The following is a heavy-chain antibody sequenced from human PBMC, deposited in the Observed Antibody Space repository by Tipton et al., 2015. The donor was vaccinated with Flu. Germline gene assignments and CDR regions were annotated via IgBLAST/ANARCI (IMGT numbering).Heavy chain of an antibody. J-gene: IGHJ3*02. CDR1: GGSVTIRGYC. CDR3: ARGLGVVVAVAFDI. V-gene: IGHV4-39*07. CDR2: IYYSGTT. Sequence: TLSLTCSVSGGSVTIRGYCWGWFRRPPGKGLEYIGTIYYSGTTYHNPSLKSRVTISVDTSKNQFSLKLSSVTAADTAVYYCARGLGVVVAVAFDIWGPRDNDHRLF. D-gene: IGHD2-15*01.